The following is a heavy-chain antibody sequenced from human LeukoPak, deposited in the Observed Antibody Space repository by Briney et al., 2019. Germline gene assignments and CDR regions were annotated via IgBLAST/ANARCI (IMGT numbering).Heavy chain of an antibody. CDR1: GFTFSSYW. CDR3: ARDVGAAAFDY. Sequence: GGSLRLSCAASGFTFSSYWMRWVRQAPGKGLVWVSRINSDGSSTSYADSVKGRFTISRDNAKNTLYLQMNSLRAEDTAVYYCARDVGAAAFDYWGQGTLVTVSS. J-gene: IGHJ4*02. D-gene: IGHD6-13*01. V-gene: IGHV3-74*01. CDR2: INSDGSST.